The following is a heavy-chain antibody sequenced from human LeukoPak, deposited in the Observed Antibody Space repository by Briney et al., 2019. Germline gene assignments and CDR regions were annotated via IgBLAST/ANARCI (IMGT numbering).Heavy chain of an antibody. D-gene: IGHD2-15*01. CDR1: GYTFTGYY. Sequence: ASVKVSCKASGYTFTGYYTHWVRQAPGQGLEWMGRVNPNSGGTNYAQKFQGRVTMTRDTSISTAYMELSRLRSDDTAVYYCARQYCRGGSCRYYGMDVWGQGTTVTVSS. CDR2: VNPNSGGT. J-gene: IGHJ6*02. V-gene: IGHV1-2*06. CDR3: ARQYCRGGSCRYYGMDV.